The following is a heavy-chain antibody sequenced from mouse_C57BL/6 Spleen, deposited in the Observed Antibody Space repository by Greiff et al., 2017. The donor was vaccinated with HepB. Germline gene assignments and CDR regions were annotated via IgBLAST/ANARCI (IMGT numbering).Heavy chain of an antibody. J-gene: IGHJ3*01. CDR3: ARYYYGGWFAY. Sequence: VQLQQSGPELVKPGASVKISCKASGYSFTGYYLNWVKQSPEKSLEWIGEINPSTGGTTYNQKFKAKATLTVDKSSSTAYMQLKSLTSEDSAVYYCARYYYGGWFAYWGQGTLVTVSA. CDR2: INPSTGGT. CDR1: GYSFTGYY. V-gene: IGHV1-42*01. D-gene: IGHD1-1*01.